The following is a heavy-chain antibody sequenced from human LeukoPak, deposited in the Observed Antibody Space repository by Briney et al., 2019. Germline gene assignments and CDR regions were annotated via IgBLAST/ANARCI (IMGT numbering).Heavy chain of an antibody. Sequence: GGSLRLSCAASGFTFSRFWMSWVRQAPGKGLEWVANIKQDGSEKYYVDSVKGRFTISRDNAKNSLYLQMNSLRAKDTAVFYCARDGTYTDYDPDFDIWGQGTLVTVSS. J-gene: IGHJ4*02. D-gene: IGHD5-12*01. CDR2: IKQDGSEK. CDR3: ARDGTYTDYDPDFDI. CDR1: GFTFSRFW. V-gene: IGHV3-7*04.